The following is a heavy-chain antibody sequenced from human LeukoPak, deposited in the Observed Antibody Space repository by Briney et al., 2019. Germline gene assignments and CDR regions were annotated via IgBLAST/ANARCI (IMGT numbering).Heavy chain of an antibody. CDR2: IYSGGST. CDR1: GFTVSSNY. D-gene: IGHD6-13*01. Sequence: GGSLRLSCAASGFTVSSNYMSWVRQAPGNGLEWVSVIYSGGSTYYADSVKGRFTISRDNSKNTLYLQMNSLRAEDTAVYYCARVSSSSWYAVDYWGQGTLVTVSS. J-gene: IGHJ4*02. CDR3: ARVSSSSWYAVDY. V-gene: IGHV3-53*01.